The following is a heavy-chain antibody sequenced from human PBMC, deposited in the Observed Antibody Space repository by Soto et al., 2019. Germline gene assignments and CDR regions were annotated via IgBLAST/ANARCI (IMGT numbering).Heavy chain of an antibody. CDR1: GFTFSSYA. J-gene: IGHJ4*02. CDR2: ISGSGGST. Sequence: AGGSLRLSCAASGFTFSSYAMSWVRQAPGKGLEWVSAISGSGGSTYYADSVKGRFTISRDNSKNTLYLQMNSLRAEDTAVYYCANYYDSSGYPDDYFDYWGQGTLVTVSS. D-gene: IGHD3-22*01. V-gene: IGHV3-23*01. CDR3: ANYYDSSGYPDDYFDY.